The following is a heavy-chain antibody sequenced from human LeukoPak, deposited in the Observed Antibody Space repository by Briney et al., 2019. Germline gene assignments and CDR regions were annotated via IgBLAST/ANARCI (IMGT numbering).Heavy chain of an antibody. V-gene: IGHV3-64D*06. Sequence: PGGSLRLSCSASGFTFSPYAMHWVRQAPGKGLEYISAITTDGGSTYYADSVKGRFTISRDNSKNTLYLQMSSLRAEDTAVYYCAAEAAYYYDSRDAFDVWGQGTMVTVSS. CDR3: AAEAAYYYDSRDAFDV. D-gene: IGHD3-22*01. CDR2: ITTDGGST. J-gene: IGHJ3*01. CDR1: GFTFSPYA.